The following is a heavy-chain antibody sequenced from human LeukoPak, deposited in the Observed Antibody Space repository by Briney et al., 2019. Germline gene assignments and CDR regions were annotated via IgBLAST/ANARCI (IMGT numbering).Heavy chain of an antibody. Sequence: GGSLRLSCAASGFTFSDAWMTWVRQAPGKGLEWVGRIKSRIDGGTTDFVAPVRGRFTISRDDSKDTLYLQMDSLKTEDTAVYYCAKDLPYTSGWALKYWGQGTLVTVSS. J-gene: IGHJ4*02. CDR3: AKDLPYTSGWALKY. V-gene: IGHV3-15*01. D-gene: IGHD6-19*01. CDR1: GFTFSDAW. CDR2: IKSRIDGGTT.